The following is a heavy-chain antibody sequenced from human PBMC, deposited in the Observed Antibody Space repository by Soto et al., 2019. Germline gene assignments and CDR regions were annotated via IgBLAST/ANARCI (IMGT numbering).Heavy chain of an antibody. CDR1: GYSFTSYW. CDR3: ARNMMAAAGNYGMDV. V-gene: IGHV5-51*01. Sequence: PGESLKISCKGSGYSFTSYWIGWVRQMPGKGLEWMGIIYPGDSDTRYSPSFQGQVTISADKSISTAYLQWSSLKASDTAMYYCARNMMAAAGNYGMDVWGQGTTVTVSS. D-gene: IGHD6-13*01. CDR2: IYPGDSDT. J-gene: IGHJ6*02.